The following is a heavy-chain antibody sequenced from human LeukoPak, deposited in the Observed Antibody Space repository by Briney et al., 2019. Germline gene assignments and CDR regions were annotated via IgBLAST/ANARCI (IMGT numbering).Heavy chain of an antibody. CDR2: ISYDGSNK. Sequence: GGSLRLSCAASGFTFSSYAMHWVRQAPGKGLEWVAVISYDGSNKYYADSVKGRFTISRDNSKNTLYLQMNSLRAEDTAVYYCAKDGLPRGYSYGLFDYWGQGTLVTVS. D-gene: IGHD5-18*01. CDR1: GFTFSSYA. V-gene: IGHV3-30-3*01. J-gene: IGHJ4*02. CDR3: AKDGLPRGYSYGLFDY.